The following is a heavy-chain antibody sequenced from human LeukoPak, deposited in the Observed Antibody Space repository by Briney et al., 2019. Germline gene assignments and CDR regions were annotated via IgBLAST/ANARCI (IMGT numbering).Heavy chain of an antibody. D-gene: IGHD3-10*01. CDR2: INHSGST. V-gene: IGHV4-34*01. CDR3: ARAAITMVRGNDY. CDR1: GGSFSGYY. J-gene: IGHJ4*02. Sequence: SETLSLTCAVYGGSFSGYYWSWIRQPPGKGQEWIGEINHSGSTNYNPSLKSRVTISVDTSKNQFSLKLSSVTAADTAVYYCARAAITMVRGNDYWGQGTLVTVSS.